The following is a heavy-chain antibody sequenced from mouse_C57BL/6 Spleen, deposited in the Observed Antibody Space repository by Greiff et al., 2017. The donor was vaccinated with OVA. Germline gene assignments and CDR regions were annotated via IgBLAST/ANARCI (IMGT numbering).Heavy chain of an antibody. CDR1: GYTFTSYD. V-gene: IGHV1-85*01. CDR3: ARDPSLAY. Sequence: VQGVESGPELVKPGASVKLSCKASGYTFTSYDINWVKQRPGQGLEWIGWIYPRDGSTKYNEKFKGKATLTVDTSSSTAYMELHSLTSEDSAVYFCARDPSLAYWGQGTLVTVSA. CDR2: IYPRDGST. J-gene: IGHJ3*01.